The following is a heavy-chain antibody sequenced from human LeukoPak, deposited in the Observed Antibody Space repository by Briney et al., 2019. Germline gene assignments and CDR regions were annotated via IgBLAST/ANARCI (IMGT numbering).Heavy chain of an antibody. CDR3: TKYDTSVNCDY. J-gene: IGHJ4*02. V-gene: IGHV3-15*01. CDR1: GFTFTNPW. Sequence: AGGSLRLSCVASGFTFTNPWMSCVRQAPGKGLEWVGHIKSNTDGGTTEYPAPVKGRFIISRDDSKHTLYLQINSLKADDTAVYYCTKYDTSVNCDYWGQGTLVTVSS. D-gene: IGHD3-22*01. CDR2: IKSNTDGGTT.